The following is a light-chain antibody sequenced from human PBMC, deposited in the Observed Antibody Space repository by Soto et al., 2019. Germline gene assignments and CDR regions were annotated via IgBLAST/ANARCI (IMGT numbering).Light chain of an antibody. J-gene: IGLJ1*01. CDR1: SSNIGAGYH. CDR2: GDS. Sequence: QSVLTQPPSVSGAPGQRVTISCTGSSSNIGAGYHVHWYQQLPGAAPKLLIFGDSNRPSGVPDRFSGSKSGTSASLAITGLQADYEADYYCQSSDSRLSGSDVFGTGTKLNVL. V-gene: IGLV1-40*01. CDR3: QSSDSRLSGSDV.